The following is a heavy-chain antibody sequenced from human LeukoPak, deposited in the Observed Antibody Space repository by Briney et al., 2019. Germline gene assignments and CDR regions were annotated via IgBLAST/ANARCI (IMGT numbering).Heavy chain of an antibody. CDR3: TRDKGPSADRTAFDF. Sequence: SETLSLTCSVSGGYISTYYWSWIRQPPGRGLEWIGYVYYSGSTNYSPSLKSRVTMSVDTSKNQFSLQLRSVTPADTAVYYCTRDKGPSADRTAFDFWGQGTLVTVSS. CDR1: GGYISTYY. CDR2: VYYSGST. D-gene: IGHD2-2*01. V-gene: IGHV4-59*01. J-gene: IGHJ4*02.